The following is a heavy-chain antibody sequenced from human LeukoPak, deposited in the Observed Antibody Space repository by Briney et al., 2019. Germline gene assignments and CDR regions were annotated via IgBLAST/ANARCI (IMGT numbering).Heavy chain of an antibody. V-gene: IGHV1-2*02. D-gene: IGHD6-13*01. CDR2: INPNSGGT. CDR3: ARRVAAATAKGFDY. Sequence: ASVKVSCKASGYTFTGYYMHWVRQAPGQGLEWMGWINPNSGGTNYAQKFQGRFTMTRDTSISTAYMELSRLRSDDTAVYYCARRVAAATAKGFDYWGQGTLVTVSS. CDR1: GYTFTGYY. J-gene: IGHJ4*02.